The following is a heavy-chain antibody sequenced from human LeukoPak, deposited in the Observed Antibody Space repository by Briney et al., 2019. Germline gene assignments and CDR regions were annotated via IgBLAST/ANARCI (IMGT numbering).Heavy chain of an antibody. Sequence: GGSLRLSCAASGFAFSSYWMHWVRQAPGKGLVWVSRINSDGSTTSYADSVKGRFTISRDNAKNTVYLQMNSLRAEDTAVYYCARYHVWGSSSFDYWGQGTLVTVSS. V-gene: IGHV3-74*01. CDR2: INSDGSTT. CDR1: GFAFSSYW. D-gene: IGHD3-16*01. J-gene: IGHJ4*02. CDR3: ARYHVWGSSSFDY.